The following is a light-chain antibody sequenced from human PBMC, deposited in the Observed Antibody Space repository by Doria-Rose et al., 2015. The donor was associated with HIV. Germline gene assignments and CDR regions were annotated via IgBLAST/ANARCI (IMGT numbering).Light chain of an antibody. Sequence: TQSPGTLSLSPGERATLSCKASQRVKSSYLAWYQQKPGQAPRLLIYDASTRATGIPDRFSGSGSGADFTLTISRLEPEDVAVYYCQQYGTSRGTFGQGTRLEIK. J-gene: IGKJ5*01. CDR2: DAS. CDR3: QQYGTSRGT. CDR1: QRVKSSY. V-gene: IGKV3-20*01.